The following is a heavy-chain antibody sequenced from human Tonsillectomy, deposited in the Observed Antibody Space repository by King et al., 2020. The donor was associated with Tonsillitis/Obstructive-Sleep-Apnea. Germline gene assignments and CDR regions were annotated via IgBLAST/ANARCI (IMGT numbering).Heavy chain of an antibody. CDR1: GGTFSYYA. CDR2: IIPILGIA. Sequence: QLVQSGAEVKKPGSSVKVSCKASGGTFSYYAISWVRQAPGQGLEWMGRIIPILGIANYAQKFQGRVTITADKSTSTAYMELSSLRSEDTAVYYCARTIAAAGGGYYYYMDVWGKGTTVTVSS. V-gene: IGHV1-69*04. D-gene: IGHD6-13*01. CDR3: ARTIAAAGGGYYYYMDV. J-gene: IGHJ6*03.